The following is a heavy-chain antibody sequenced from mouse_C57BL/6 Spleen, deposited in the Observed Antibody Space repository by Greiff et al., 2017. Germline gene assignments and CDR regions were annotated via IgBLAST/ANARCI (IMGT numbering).Heavy chain of an antibody. D-gene: IGHD2-1*01. Sequence: QVQLQQPGAELVKPGASVKMSCKASGYTFTSYWITWVKQRPGQGLEWIGDIYPGSGSTNYNEKFKSKATLTVDTSSSTAYMQLSSLTSVDSAVYFCALYYGIKGYFDVWGTGTTGTVSS. J-gene: IGHJ1*03. V-gene: IGHV1-55*01. CDR2: IYPGSGST. CDR3: ALYYGIKGYFDV. CDR1: GYTFTSYW.